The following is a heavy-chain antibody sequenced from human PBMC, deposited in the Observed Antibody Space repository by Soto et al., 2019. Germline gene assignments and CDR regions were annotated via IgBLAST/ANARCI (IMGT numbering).Heavy chain of an antibody. CDR3: ARFSLWLRYNWNSLGMDV. J-gene: IGHJ6*02. D-gene: IGHD1-7*01. V-gene: IGHV4-61*01. Sequence: KTSETLSLTCTVSGGSVSSGSYYWSWIRQPPGKGLEWIGYIYYSGSTNYNPSLKSRVTISVDTSKNQFSLKLSSVTAADTAVYYCARFSLWLRYNWNSLGMDVWGQGTTVTVSS. CDR1: GGSVSSGSYY. CDR2: IYYSGST.